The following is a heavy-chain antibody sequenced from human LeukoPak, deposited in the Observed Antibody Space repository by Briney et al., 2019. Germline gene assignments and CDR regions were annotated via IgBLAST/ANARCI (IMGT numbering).Heavy chain of an antibody. CDR1: GFTFSSYW. D-gene: IGHD3-22*01. Sequence: GGSLRLSCVASGFTFSSYWMTWVRQAPGKGLEWMANIKTDGSLIYYVDSVKGRFTISRDNAKNSLYLQMNSLRAEDTAVYYCARDSTYYYDSSGYSAYWGQGTLVTVSS. V-gene: IGHV3-7*01. J-gene: IGHJ4*02. CDR3: ARDSTYYYDSSGYSAY. CDR2: IKTDGSLI.